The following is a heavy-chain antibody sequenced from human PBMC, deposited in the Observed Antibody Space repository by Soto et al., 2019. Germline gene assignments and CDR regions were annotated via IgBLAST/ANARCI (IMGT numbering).Heavy chain of an antibody. CDR3: VSPHCSGDRWYFTY. J-gene: IGHJ4*02. Sequence: QLQLQESGPGLVKPSETLSLTCTVSRGSISSSSHYWGWIRQPPGKGLEWIGTVYYGGGTKYNPSLKSRVTIAVDTSKNHLSLKLTSVTAADTAMYYLVSPHCSGDRWYFTYWGQGALVTVSS. V-gene: IGHV4-39*02. D-gene: IGHD2-15*01. CDR1: RGSISSSSHY. CDR2: VYYGGGT.